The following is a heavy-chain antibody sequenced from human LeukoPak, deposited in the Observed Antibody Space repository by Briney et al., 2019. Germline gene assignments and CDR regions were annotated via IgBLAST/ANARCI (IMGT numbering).Heavy chain of an antibody. D-gene: IGHD6-13*01. Sequence: SVKVSCKVSGYTLTELSMHWVRQAPGKGLEWMGGFDPEDGETIYAQKFQGRVTMTEDTSTDTAYMELSRLRSDDTAVYYCARDLSYSSSWYGDYYSYYYMDVWGKGTTVTVSS. CDR2: FDPEDGET. V-gene: IGHV1-24*01. J-gene: IGHJ6*03. CDR3: ARDLSYSSSWYGDYYSYYYMDV. CDR1: GYTLTELS.